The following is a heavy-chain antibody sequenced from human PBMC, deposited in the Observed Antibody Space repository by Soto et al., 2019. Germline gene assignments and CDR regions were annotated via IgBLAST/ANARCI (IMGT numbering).Heavy chain of an antibody. CDR3: TTDPAGWELPLYLHLDY. J-gene: IGHJ4*02. CDR1: GFTFSNAW. D-gene: IGHD1-26*01. CDR2: IKSKTDGGTT. V-gene: IGHV3-15*01. Sequence: EVQLVESGGGLVKPGGSLRLSCAASGFTFSNAWMSWVRQAPGKGLEWVGRIKSKTDGGTTDYAAPVKGRFTISRDDSKNTLYLQMNSLKTEDTAVYYCTTDPAGWELPLYLHLDYWGQGTLVTVSS.